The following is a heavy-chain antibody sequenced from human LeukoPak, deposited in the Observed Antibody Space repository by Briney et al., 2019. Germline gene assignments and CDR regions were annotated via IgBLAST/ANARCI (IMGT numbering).Heavy chain of an antibody. CDR3: SRGSGWLSVY. Sequence: SLRLSCTASGFTFGDYLMSWVGQAPGKGVEWVGFISGGTTEYAASVTGRFTISRDDSTSIAYLQMSSLTTEDTAVYYCSRGSGWLSVYWGQGTLVTVSS. CDR1: GFTFGDYL. D-gene: IGHD6-19*01. CDR2: ISGGTT. V-gene: IGHV3-49*04. J-gene: IGHJ4*02.